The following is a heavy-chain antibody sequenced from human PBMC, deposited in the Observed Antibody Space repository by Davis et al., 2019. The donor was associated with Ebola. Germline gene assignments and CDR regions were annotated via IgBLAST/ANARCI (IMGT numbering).Heavy chain of an antibody. CDR1: GGSMSNYY. V-gene: IGHV4-59*08. D-gene: IGHD6-19*01. CDR2: IYYSGST. Sequence: PGGSLRLSCPVSGGSMSNYYWSWIRQPPGKGLEWIGYIYYSGSTNYNPSLKSRVTISVDTSKNQSSLKLSSVTAADTAVYYCARHNPYSSHDAFDIWGQGTMVTVSS. CDR3: ARHNPYSSHDAFDI. J-gene: IGHJ3*02.